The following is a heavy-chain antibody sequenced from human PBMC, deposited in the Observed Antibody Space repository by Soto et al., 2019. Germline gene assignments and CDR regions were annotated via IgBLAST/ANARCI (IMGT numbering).Heavy chain of an antibody. Sequence: EVQLLESGGDFVQPGGSLRLSCAASGFTFRSFAMNWVRQVPGKGLEWVSTISGGAENTYYADSVKGRFTISRANSKNTLFLQMTSLRVEDTAVYYCVSEFSRLDNWGQGTLVTVSS. CDR2: ISGGAENT. CDR1: GFTFRSFA. CDR3: VSEFSRLDN. J-gene: IGHJ4*02. V-gene: IGHV3-23*01. D-gene: IGHD3-10*01.